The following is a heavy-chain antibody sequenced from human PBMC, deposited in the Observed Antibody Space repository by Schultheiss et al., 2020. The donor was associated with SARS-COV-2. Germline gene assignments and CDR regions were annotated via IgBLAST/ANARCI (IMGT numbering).Heavy chain of an antibody. Sequence: GGSLRLSCAASGFTFSSYAMHWVRQAPGKGLEWVAVISYDGSNKYYADSVKGRFTISRDNSKNTLYLQMNSLRAQDTAVYYCARVSSSSWYNYFQHWGQGTLVTVSS. CDR2: ISYDGSNK. CDR1: GFTFSSYA. J-gene: IGHJ1*01. D-gene: IGHD6-13*01. V-gene: IGHV3-30-3*01. CDR3: ARVSSSSWYNYFQH.